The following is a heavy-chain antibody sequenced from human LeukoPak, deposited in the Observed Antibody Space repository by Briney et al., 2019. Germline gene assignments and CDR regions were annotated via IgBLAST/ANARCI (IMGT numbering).Heavy chain of an antibody. Sequence: QSGGSLRLSCAASGFTLRSYAMTWVRQAPGKGLEWVSSISSSGSNTYYTDSVKGRFTISRDNSKYTLYLQMNSLRVEDTAVYYCAAGSGSYYKATSWGQGTLVTVSS. CDR1: GFTLRSYA. CDR2: ISSSGSNT. CDR3: AAGSGSYYKATS. V-gene: IGHV3-23*01. D-gene: IGHD3-10*01. J-gene: IGHJ5*02.